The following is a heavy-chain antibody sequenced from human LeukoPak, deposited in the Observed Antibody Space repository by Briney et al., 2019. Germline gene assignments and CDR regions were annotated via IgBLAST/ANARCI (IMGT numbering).Heavy chain of an antibody. CDR1: GFTFSSYG. V-gene: IGHV3-23*01. CDR3: ARGYCSGGSCYSFHAFDI. J-gene: IGHJ3*02. Sequence: PGGSLRLSCAASGFTFSSYGMSWVRQAPGKGLEWVSAISGSGGSTYYADSVKGRFTISRDNSKNTLYLQMNSLRAEDTAVYYCARGYCSGGSCYSFHAFDIWGQGTMVTVSS. D-gene: IGHD2-15*01. CDR2: ISGSGGST.